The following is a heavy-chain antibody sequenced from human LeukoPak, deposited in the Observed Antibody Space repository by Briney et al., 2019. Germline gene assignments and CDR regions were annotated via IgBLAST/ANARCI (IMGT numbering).Heavy chain of an antibody. Sequence: SETLSLTCTVSGGSISSYYWSWIRQPAGKGLEWIGRIYTSGSTNYNPSLKSRVTMSVDTSKNQFSLKLSSVTAADTAVYYCARHDSSGSYPLDAFDFWGQRTMVTVSS. CDR1: GGSISSYY. J-gene: IGHJ3*01. V-gene: IGHV4-4*07. CDR2: IYTSGST. D-gene: IGHD3-22*01. CDR3: ARHDSSGSYPLDAFDF.